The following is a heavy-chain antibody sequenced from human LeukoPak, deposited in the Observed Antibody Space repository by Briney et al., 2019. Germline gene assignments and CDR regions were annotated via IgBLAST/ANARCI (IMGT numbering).Heavy chain of an antibody. J-gene: IGHJ4*02. V-gene: IGHV3-23*01. CDR3: ARKSVGTGTTTDYFDD. Sequence: GGSLRLSCAASGFTFSSSAMSWVRQVPGKGLEWVSGISASSGSTYYADSVRGRFTISRDNSKNTLYLEMNSLRAEDTAAYYCARKSVGTGTTTDYFDDWGQGTLVTVSS. D-gene: IGHD1-26*01. CDR2: ISASSGST. CDR1: GFTFSSSA.